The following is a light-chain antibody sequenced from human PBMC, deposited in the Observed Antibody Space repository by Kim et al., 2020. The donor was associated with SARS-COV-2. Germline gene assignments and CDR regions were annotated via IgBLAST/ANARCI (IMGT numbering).Light chain of an antibody. CDR2: VNSGGSH. CDR1: SAHSNYD. V-gene: IGLV4-69*01. CDR3: QTWPTDIHV. Sequence: APVRLTCTLISAHSNYDIVWHLQQPEKGPRYLMKVNSGGSHTRGDGIPDRFSGSSSGAERYLTISSLQSEDEGDYYCQTWPTDIHVFGGGTKLTVL. J-gene: IGLJ3*02.